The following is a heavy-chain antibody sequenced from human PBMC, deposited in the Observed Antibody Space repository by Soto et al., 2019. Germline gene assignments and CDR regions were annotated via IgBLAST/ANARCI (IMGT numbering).Heavy chain of an antibody. CDR1: GFTFSSYG. V-gene: IGHV3-33*01. J-gene: IGHJ4*02. CDR3: ARDPAILTGYAEYYFDY. Sequence: GGSLRLSCAASGFTFSSYGMHWVRQAPGKGLEWVAVIWYDGSNKYYADSVKGRFTISRDNSKNTLYLQMNSLRAEDTAVYYCARDPAILTGYAEYYFDYWGQGTLVTVSS. CDR2: IWYDGSNK. D-gene: IGHD3-9*01.